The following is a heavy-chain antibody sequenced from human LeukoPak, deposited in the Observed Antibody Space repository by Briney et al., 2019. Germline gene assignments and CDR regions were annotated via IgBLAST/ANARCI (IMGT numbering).Heavy chain of an antibody. J-gene: IGHJ4*02. V-gene: IGHV3-48*01. CDR1: GFTFSSYS. CDR3: ARARIAAAGTTTRYFDY. CDR2: ISSSSSTI. D-gene: IGHD6-13*01. Sequence: GGSLRLSCAASGFTFSSYSMNWVRQAPGKGLEWVSYISSSSSTIYYADSVKGRFTISRDNAKNSLYLQMNSLRAEDTAVYYCARARIAAAGTTTRYFDYWGQGTLVTVSS.